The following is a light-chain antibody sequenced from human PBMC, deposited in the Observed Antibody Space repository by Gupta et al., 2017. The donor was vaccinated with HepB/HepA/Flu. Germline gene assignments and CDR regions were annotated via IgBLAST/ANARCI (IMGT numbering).Light chain of an antibody. V-gene: IGLV3-21*03. J-gene: IGLJ2*01. CDR3: QVWDNGRVV. CDR2: GDG. CDR1: NIETKS. Sequence: SYVLTQPPAVSVAPGKTASITCGGDNIETKSVHWYQQKPGQAPVLVVYGDGDRPSGIPRRFSDSNSGDTATLXIXRVEAGXEADYYCQVWDNGRVVFGGGTKLTVL.